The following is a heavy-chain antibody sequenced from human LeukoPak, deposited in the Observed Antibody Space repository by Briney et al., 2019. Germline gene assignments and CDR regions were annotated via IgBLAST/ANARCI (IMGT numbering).Heavy chain of an antibody. CDR3: AKGIYSSGWSYFDY. CDR2: LSGSGITT. J-gene: IGHJ4*01. D-gene: IGHD6-19*01. V-gene: IGHV3-23*01. Sequence: GGSLRLSCAASGFTFSNSARSWVRQAPGKGLEWVSTLSGSGITTYYADSVKGRFTISRDNSENTLYLQMNSLRAEDTAVYYCAKGIYSSGWSYFDYWGHGTLVTVSS. CDR1: GFTFSNSA.